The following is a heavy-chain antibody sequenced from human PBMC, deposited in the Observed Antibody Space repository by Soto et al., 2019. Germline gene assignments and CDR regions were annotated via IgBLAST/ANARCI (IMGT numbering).Heavy chain of an antibody. CDR2: IYYSGNT. Sequence: QVQLQESGPGLEKPSETLSLTCTVSGDYICTYYWTWIRQPPGRGLEWIGYIYYSGNTYYNPSLKSRVTISVDTSKNQFSLNLISVTAADTAVYYCARGSSGWHRYFDYWGQGTLVTVSS. CDR1: GDYICTYY. J-gene: IGHJ4*02. V-gene: IGHV4-59*01. D-gene: IGHD6-19*01. CDR3: ARGSSGWHRYFDY.